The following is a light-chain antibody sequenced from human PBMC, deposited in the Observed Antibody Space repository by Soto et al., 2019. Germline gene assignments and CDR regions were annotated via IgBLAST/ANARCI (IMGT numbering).Light chain of an antibody. V-gene: IGKV3-11*01. CDR3: KQYGNSPWT. CDR2: DAS. CDR1: QSVSSY. Sequence: EIVLTQSPATLSLSPGERATLSCRASQSVSSYLAWYQQKPGQAPRLLIYDASNRATGIQARFSGSGSGTEFTLTIRRLEPEDFAVYYCKQYGNSPWTFGQGTKVDIK. J-gene: IGKJ1*01.